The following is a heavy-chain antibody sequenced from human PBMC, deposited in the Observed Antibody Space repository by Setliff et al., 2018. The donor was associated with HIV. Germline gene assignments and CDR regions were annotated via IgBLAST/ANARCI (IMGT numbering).Heavy chain of an antibody. CDR1: GYSFSDYY. V-gene: IGHV1-2*02. D-gene: IGHD2-2*01. J-gene: IGHJ4*02. Sequence: ASVKVSCKASGYSFSDYYIHWVRQAPGHGFQWMGWISPKYGGTNSAQNFQGRVTMTRDTSISTAYMELSSLGSDDTAVYFCARDTSSSYWGQGTPVTVSS. CDR2: ISPKYGGT. CDR3: ARDTSSSY.